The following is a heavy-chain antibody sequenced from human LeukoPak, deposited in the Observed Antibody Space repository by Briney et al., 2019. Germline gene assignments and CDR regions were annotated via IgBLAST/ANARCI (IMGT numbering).Heavy chain of an antibody. D-gene: IGHD2-2*01. CDR3: ARGTCAYIVVVTAVPNWFDP. J-gene: IGHJ5*02. CDR2: INPNSGGT. CDR1: GYTFTGYY. Sequence: GASVKVSCKASGYTFTGYYMHWVRQAPGQGVEWMGWINPNSGGTNYAQKFQGRVTMTRDTSISTAYMELSRLRSDDTAVYYCARGTCAYIVVVTAVPNWFDPWGQGTLVTVSS. V-gene: IGHV1-2*02.